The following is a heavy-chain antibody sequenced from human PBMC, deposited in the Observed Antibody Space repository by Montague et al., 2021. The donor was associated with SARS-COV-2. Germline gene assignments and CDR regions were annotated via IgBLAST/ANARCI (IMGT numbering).Heavy chain of an antibody. CDR1: GGSISSYD. D-gene: IGHD3-9*01. Sequence: SETLSLTCTVSGGSISSYDWSWIRQPPGPGLEWIGNIYYSGSANYNPSPTSRVTISVDTYRNQHSLKLSSVSAAGTTVYYCASARRTDFDWLFPDSGSYYYGLDVGGQGTTVTVSS. V-gene: IGHV4-59*01. CDR3: ASARRTDFDWLFPDSGSYYYGLDV. CDR2: IYYSGSA. J-gene: IGHJ6*02.